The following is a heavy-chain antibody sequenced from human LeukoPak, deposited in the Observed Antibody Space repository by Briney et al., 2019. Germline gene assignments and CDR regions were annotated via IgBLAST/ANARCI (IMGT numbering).Heavy chain of an antibody. V-gene: IGHV4-61*01. CDR3: ARDLWGGVATTYNWFDP. CDR2: ICYSEST. D-gene: IGHD5-12*01. J-gene: IGHJ5*02. CDR1: GGSVSSGNYY. Sequence: SETLSLTCTVSGGSVSSGNYYWSWIRQPPGKGLVWIGYICYSESTNYNPSLQSRVTISVDTTKSQFSLNPMSVTAADTAVYYRARDLWGGVATTYNWFDPWGQGTLVTVSS.